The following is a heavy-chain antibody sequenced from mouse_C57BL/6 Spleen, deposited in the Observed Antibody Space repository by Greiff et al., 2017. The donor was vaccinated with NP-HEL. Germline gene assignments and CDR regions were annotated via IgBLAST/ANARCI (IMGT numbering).Heavy chain of an antibody. CDR3: ARGIRDGPKGGYFDV. CDR2: INPYNGGT. CDR1: GYTFTDYY. D-gene: IGHD2-3*01. J-gene: IGHJ1*03. V-gene: IGHV1-19*01. Sequence: EVQLQQSGPVLVKPGASVKMSCKASGYTFTDYYMNWVKQSHGKSLEWIGVINPYNGGTSYNQKFKGKATLTVDKSSSTAYMELNSLTSEDSAVYYCARGIRDGPKGGYFDVWGTGTTVTVSS.